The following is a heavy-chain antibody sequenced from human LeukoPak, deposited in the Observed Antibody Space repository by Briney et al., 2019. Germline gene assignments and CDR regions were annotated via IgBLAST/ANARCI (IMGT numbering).Heavy chain of an antibody. J-gene: IGHJ3*02. V-gene: IGHV3-33*01. CDR3: ARDDGEDTVTAGGDAFDI. CDR1: GFTFSSYG. D-gene: IGHD4-17*01. CDR2: IWYDGSNT. Sequence: GRSLRLSCAASGFTFSSYGMHWVRQAPGKGLEWVAVIWYDGSNTYYADSVKGRFTISRDNSKNTLDLQMNSLRAEDTAVYYCARDDGEDTVTAGGDAFDIWGQGTMVTVSS.